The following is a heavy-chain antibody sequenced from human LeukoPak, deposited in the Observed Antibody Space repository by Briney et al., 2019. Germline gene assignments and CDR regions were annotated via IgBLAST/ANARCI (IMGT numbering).Heavy chain of an antibody. CDR3: ARYGSGSLDY. Sequence: SETLSLTCTVSGGSIRSYYWSWIRQPPGKGLEWIGYIYYSGSTNYNPSLKSRVTISVDTSKKQFSLRLSSVTAADTAVYYCARYGSGSLDYWGQGILVTVSS. J-gene: IGHJ4*02. CDR2: IYYSGST. D-gene: IGHD3-10*01. V-gene: IGHV4-59*12. CDR1: GGSIRSYY.